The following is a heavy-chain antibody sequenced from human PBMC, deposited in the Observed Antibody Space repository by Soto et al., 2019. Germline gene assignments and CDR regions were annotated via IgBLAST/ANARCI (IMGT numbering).Heavy chain of an antibody. D-gene: IGHD2-2*02. Sequence: ASVKVSWKSSGYTFTSYGISWLRLAPGQGLECMGWISVYNGNTNYAQNFQGRVTMTTDTSTSTAYMELRSLRSDDTAVYYCARAHQIIVPAAVPYHYVLDVWG. J-gene: IGHJ6*02. CDR3: ARAHQIIVPAAVPYHYVLDV. CDR1: GYTFTSYG. CDR2: ISVYNGNT. V-gene: IGHV1-18*01.